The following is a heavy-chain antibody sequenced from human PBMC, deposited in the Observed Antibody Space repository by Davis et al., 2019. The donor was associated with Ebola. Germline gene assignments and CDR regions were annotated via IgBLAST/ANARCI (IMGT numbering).Heavy chain of an antibody. J-gene: IGHJ6*02. CDR2: INHSGST. CDR3: ARAAYGDYANYYYYGMDV. CDR1: GGSFSGYY. D-gene: IGHD4-17*01. V-gene: IGHV4-34*01. Sequence: MPSETLSLTCAVYGGSFSGYYWSWIRQPPGKGLEWIGEINHSGSTNYNPSLKSRVTISVDTSKNQFSLKLSSVTAADTAVYYCARAAYGDYANYYYYGMDVWGQGTTVTVSS.